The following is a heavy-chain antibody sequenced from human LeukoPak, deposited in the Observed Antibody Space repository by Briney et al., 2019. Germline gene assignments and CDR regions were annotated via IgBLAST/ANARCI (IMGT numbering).Heavy chain of an antibody. V-gene: IGHV3-13*01. D-gene: IGHD2-15*01. CDR3: ARDRSKYCSGGSCYSYYYYYMDV. CDR1: GFTFSTYD. Sequence: GGSLRLSCAASGFTFSTYDMHWVRQATGKGLEWVSGIDTAGDTYYPGSVKGRFTISRDNAKNSLYLQMNSLRAEDTAVYYCARDRSKYCSGGSCYSYYYYYMDVWGKGTTVTVSS. J-gene: IGHJ6*03. CDR2: IDTAGDT.